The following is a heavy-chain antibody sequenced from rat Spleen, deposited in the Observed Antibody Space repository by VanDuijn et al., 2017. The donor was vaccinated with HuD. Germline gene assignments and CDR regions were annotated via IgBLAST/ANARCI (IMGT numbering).Heavy chain of an antibody. CDR3: ARHGSYYPWFAY. D-gene: IGHD1-12*02. J-gene: IGHJ3*01. Sequence: EVKLVESGGGLVQPGRSLKLSCAASGFNFNDYWMGWVRQAPKKGLEWVASIGYEGGNTYYGDSVKGRFTISRDNAKSTLYLQMNSLRSEDTATYYCARHGSYYPWFAYWGQGTLVTVSS. V-gene: IGHV5-22*01. CDR2: IGYEGGNT. CDR1: GFNFNDYW.